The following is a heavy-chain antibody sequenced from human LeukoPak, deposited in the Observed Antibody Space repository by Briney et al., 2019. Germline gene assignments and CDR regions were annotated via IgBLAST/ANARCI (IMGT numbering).Heavy chain of an antibody. V-gene: IGHV3-66*01. D-gene: IGHD7-27*01. CDR1: GFTVSSNY. J-gene: IGHJ4*02. Sequence: PGGSLRLSCAASGFTVSSNYMGWVRQAPGRGLEWVSVIYSGGSTYYADSVKGRFTISRDNSKNTLYLQMNSLRAEDTAVYYCAREDELGLDYWGQGTLVTVSS. CDR2: IYSGGST. CDR3: AREDELGLDY.